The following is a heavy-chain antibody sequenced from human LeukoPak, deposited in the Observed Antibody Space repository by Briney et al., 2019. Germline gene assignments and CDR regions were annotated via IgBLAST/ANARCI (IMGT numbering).Heavy chain of an antibody. CDR2: IYYSGST. V-gene: IGHV4-59*08. CDR3: ARHSGSYRSFDY. D-gene: IGHD1-26*01. J-gene: IGHJ4*02. Sequence: SETLSLICTVSGGSISSYYWSWIRQPPGKGLEWIGYIYYSGSTNYNPSLKSRVTISVDTSKNLFSLKLSSVTAADTAVYYCARHSGSYRSFDYWGQGTLVTVSS. CDR1: GGSISSYY.